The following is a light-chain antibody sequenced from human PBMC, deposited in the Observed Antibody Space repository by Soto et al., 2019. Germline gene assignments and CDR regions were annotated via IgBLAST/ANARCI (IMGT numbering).Light chain of an antibody. CDR3: GTWDSSLSARV. CDR1: SSNIGNNY. Sequence: QSVLTQPPSVSAAPGQKVTISCSGSSSNIGNNYVSWYQQFPGTAPKLLIYENNKRPSGIPDRFSGSKSGTSATLGITGLQTGDEADYYCGTWDSSLSARVFGGGTNLTVL. CDR2: ENN. J-gene: IGLJ3*02. V-gene: IGLV1-51*02.